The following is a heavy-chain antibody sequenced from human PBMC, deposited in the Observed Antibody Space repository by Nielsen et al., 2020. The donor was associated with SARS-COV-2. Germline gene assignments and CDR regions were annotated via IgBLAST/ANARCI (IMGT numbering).Heavy chain of an antibody. CDR2: IDYSGNT. CDR3: ARRGSQAYYFDY. V-gene: IGHV4-59*08. D-gene: IGHD3-10*01. Sequence: SETLSLTCTVSGGSISSYYWTWIRQPPGKGLEWIGYIDYSGNTNYNPSLKSRVIISVDTSKNLFSLKLSSVTAADTAVYYCARRGSQAYYFDYWGHGTLVTVSS. J-gene: IGHJ4*01. CDR1: GGSISSYY.